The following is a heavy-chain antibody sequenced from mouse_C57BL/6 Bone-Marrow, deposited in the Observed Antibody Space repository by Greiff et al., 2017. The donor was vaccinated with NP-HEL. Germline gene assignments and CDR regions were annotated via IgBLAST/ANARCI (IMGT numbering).Heavy chain of an antibody. Sequence: QVQLQQSGAELARPGASVKLSCKASGYTFTSYGISWVKQRTGQGLEWIGEIYPRSGNTYYNEKFKGKATLTADKSSSTAYMELRSLTSEDSAVYFCARDGLTGTLKGYFDVWGTGTTVTVSS. CDR2: IYPRSGNT. CDR1: GYTFTSYG. CDR3: ARDGLTGTLKGYFDV. V-gene: IGHV1-81*01. D-gene: IGHD4-1*01. J-gene: IGHJ1*03.